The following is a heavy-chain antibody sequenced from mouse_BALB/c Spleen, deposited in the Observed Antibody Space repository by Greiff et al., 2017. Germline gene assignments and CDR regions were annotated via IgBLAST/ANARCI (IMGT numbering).Heavy chain of an antibody. Sequence: VKLQESGPGLVAPSQSLSITCTVSGFSLTGYGVNWVRQPPGKGLEWLGMIWGDGSTDYNSALKSRLSISKDNSKSQVFLKLNSLQTDDTATYYCAKAYYGYDWYFDVWGAGTTVTVSS. CDR2: IWGDGST. V-gene: IGHV2-6-7*01. CDR3: AKAYYGYDWYFDV. J-gene: IGHJ1*01. CDR1: GFSLTGYG. D-gene: IGHD2-9*01.